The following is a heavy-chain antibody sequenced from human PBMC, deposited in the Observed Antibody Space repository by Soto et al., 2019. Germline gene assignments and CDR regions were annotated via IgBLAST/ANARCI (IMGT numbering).Heavy chain of an antibody. Sequence: PGGSLRLSCAASGFTFSSYAMSWVRQAPGKGLEWVSAISGSGGSTYYADSVKGRFTISRDNSKNTLYLQMNSLRAEDTAVYYCAKDLESITIFRFSFDPWGQGTLVTVSS. CDR1: GFTFSSYA. D-gene: IGHD3-9*01. V-gene: IGHV3-23*01. J-gene: IGHJ5*02. CDR2: ISGSGGST. CDR3: AKDLESITIFRFSFDP.